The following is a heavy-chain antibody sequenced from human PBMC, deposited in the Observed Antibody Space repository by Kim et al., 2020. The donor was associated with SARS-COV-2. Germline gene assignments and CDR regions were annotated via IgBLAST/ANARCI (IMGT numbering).Heavy chain of an antibody. CDR3: AKDLAPGWWEQTRLDY. CDR1: GFTFSSYA. Sequence: GGSLRLSCAASGFTFSSYAMSWVRQAPGKGLEWVSGISGSGFGTYYADSVKGRFTISRDKFKNTLYLQMNSLRAEDTAVYYCAKDLAPGWWEQTRLDYWGQGTLVTVSS. D-gene: IGHD1-26*01. J-gene: IGHJ4*02. V-gene: IGHV3-23*01. CDR2: ISGSGFGT.